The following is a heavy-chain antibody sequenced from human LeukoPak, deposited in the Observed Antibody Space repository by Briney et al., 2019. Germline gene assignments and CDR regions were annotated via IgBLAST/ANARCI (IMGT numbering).Heavy chain of an antibody. V-gene: IGHV3-23*01. Sequence: PGGSLRLSCAASGFTFSSYAMSWVRQAPGKGLEWVSAISGSGGSTYYADSVKGRFTISRDNSKNTLYLQINSLRAEDTAIYYCANAPMEDSWYLHFDYWGQGTLVTVSS. CDR2: ISGSGGST. CDR3: ANAPMEDSWYLHFDY. J-gene: IGHJ4*02. D-gene: IGHD6-13*01. CDR1: GFTFSSYA.